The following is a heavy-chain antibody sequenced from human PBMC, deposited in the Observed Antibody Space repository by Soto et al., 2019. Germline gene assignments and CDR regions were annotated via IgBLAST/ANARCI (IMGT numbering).Heavy chain of an antibody. CDR1: GYSFTSYW. V-gene: IGHV5-51*01. D-gene: IGHD3-9*01. Sequence: VESLKISCKGSGYSFTSYWIGWVRQMPGKGLEWMGIIYPGDSDTRYSPSFQGQVTISADKYIRTAYLQWSSLKPSDSAMYYCARLVRLEHGYFDWLLHHFDFWGKGSLVTVSS. J-gene: IGHJ4*02. CDR2: IYPGDSDT. CDR3: ARLVRLEHGYFDWLLHHFDF.